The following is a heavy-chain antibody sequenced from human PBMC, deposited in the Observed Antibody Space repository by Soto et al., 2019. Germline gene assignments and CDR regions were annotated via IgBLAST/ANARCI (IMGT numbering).Heavy chain of an antibody. V-gene: IGHV1-18*01. CDR1: GYTFSIYV. CDR3: ARDFSISTSCMRPVCYYYYGMDV. D-gene: IGHD2-2*01. J-gene: IGHJ6*02. Sequence: ASVKVSSKASGYTFSIYVISWVRQAPGQELEWMGWISAYNGNTNYAQKLQGRVTMTTDTSTSTAYMELRSLRSDDTAMYYCARDFSISTSCMRPVCYYYYGMDVWGQGTTVTVSS. CDR2: ISAYNGNT.